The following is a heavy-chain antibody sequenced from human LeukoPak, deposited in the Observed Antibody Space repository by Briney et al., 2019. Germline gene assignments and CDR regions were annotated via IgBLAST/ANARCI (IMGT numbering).Heavy chain of an antibody. V-gene: IGHV3-48*03. Sequence: GGSLRLSCAASGVTFSSNEMNWVRQAPGKGPEWVSHISSSGSSIYYADSVKGRFTISRDNAKNSLYLQMNSLRAEDTAVYYCARTLVGATNWGQGTLVTVSS. J-gene: IGHJ4*02. D-gene: IGHD1-26*01. CDR2: ISSSGSSI. CDR3: ARTLVGATN. CDR1: GVTFSSNE.